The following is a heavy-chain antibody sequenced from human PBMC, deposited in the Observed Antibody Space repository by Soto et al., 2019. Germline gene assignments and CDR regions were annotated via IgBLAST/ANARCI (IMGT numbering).Heavy chain of an antibody. CDR3: AKLPTMVRAVSKGGQDYYYYYMDV. D-gene: IGHD3-10*01. J-gene: IGHJ6*03. V-gene: IGHV3-9*01. CDR2: ISWNSGSI. CDR1: GFTFDDYA. Sequence: EVQLVESGGGLVQPGRSVRLSCAASGFTFDDYAMHWVRQAPGKGLEWVSGISWNSGSIGYADSVKGRFTISRDNAKNSLYLQMNSLRAEDTALYYCAKLPTMVRAVSKGGQDYYYYYMDVWGKGTTVTVSS.